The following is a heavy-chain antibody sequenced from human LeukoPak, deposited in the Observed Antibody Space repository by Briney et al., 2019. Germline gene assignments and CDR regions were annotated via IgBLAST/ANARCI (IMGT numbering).Heavy chain of an antibody. J-gene: IGHJ4*02. CDR1: GFTFDDYA. CDR2: ISGDGGST. D-gene: IGHD1-26*01. Sequence: GGSLRLSCAASGFTFDDYAMHWVRQAPGKGLEWVSLISGDGGSTYYADSAKGRFTISRDNSKNSLYLQMNSLRTEDTALYYCAKDIQWELLMDQWGQGTLVTVSS. CDR3: AKDIQWELLMDQ. V-gene: IGHV3-43*02.